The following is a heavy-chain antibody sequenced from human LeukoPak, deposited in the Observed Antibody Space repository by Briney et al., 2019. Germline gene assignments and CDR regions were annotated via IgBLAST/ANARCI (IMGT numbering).Heavy chain of an antibody. Sequence: GGSLRLSCAASGFTFTNYAMTWVRQAPGKGLEWVAIIYYDGSNKYYADSVKGRFTISRDNSKNTLFLQMNSLRAEDTAVYYCAGVGNNGAVDAFDIWGQGTMVTVSS. CDR1: GFTFTNYA. V-gene: IGHV3-33*08. J-gene: IGHJ3*02. D-gene: IGHD2-8*01. CDR2: IYYDGSNK. CDR3: AGVGNNGAVDAFDI.